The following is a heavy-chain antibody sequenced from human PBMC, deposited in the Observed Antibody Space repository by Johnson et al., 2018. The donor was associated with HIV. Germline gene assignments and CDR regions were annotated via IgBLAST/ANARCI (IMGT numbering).Heavy chain of an antibody. V-gene: IGHV3-7*05. CDR1: EFSFSNYW. D-gene: IGHD6-6*01. CDR2: INQDGSDK. CDR3: AKGIAARPPGDAFDI. Sequence: VQLVESGGGVVQPGGSLRLSCAASEFSFSNYWMTWVRQAPGKGLEWVANINQDGSDKYYADSVKGRFTISRDNSKNTLYLQMNSLRAEDTALYYCAKGIAARPPGDAFDIWGQGTMVTVSS. J-gene: IGHJ3*02.